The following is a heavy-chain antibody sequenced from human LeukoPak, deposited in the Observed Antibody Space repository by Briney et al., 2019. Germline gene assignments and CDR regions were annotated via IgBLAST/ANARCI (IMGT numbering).Heavy chain of an antibody. CDR3: ARGRVSSSTWYSTYYYYFYMDV. J-gene: IGHJ6*03. CDR2: INHSGST. Sequence: SETLSLTCAVYGGSFSGYYWSWIRQPPGKGLEWIGEINHSGSTNYNPSLKSRVTISVDKSKNQFSLELSSATAADTAVYFCARGRVSSSTWYSTYYYYFYMDVWGKGTTVTVSS. D-gene: IGHD6-13*01. CDR1: GGSFSGYY. V-gene: IGHV4-34*01.